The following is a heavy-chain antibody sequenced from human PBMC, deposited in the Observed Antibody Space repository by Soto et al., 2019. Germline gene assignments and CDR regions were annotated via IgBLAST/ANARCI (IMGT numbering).Heavy chain of an antibody. J-gene: IGHJ4*02. CDR3: VTYFDY. V-gene: IGHV3-21*06. Sequence: PRGSLRLSCAASGFTFSSYTMNWVRQAPGKGLEWVSSISSXTGYTYHADSVKGRFTISRENAKNSLYLQMNSLRVEDTAVYYCVTYFDYWGPGTLVTVSS. CDR1: GFTFSSYT. D-gene: IGHD1-20*01. CDR2: ISSXTGYT.